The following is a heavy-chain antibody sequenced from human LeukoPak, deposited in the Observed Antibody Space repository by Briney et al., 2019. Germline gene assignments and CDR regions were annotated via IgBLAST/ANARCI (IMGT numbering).Heavy chain of an antibody. CDR1: GGSISSYY. Sequence: PSQTLSLTCTVSGGSISSYYWSWIRQPPGKGLEWIGYIYYSGSTNCNPSLKSRVTISVDTSKNQFSLKLSSVTAADTAVYYCAGRITIFGVVRDYWGQGTLVTVSS. J-gene: IGHJ4*02. D-gene: IGHD3-3*01. V-gene: IGHV4-59*01. CDR3: AGRITIFGVVRDY. CDR2: IYYSGST.